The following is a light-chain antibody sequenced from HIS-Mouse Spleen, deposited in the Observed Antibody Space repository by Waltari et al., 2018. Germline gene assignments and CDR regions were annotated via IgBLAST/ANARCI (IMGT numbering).Light chain of an antibody. CDR3: QQYYSTPPT. V-gene: IGKV4-1*01. Sequence: DIVMTQSPYSLAVSLGERATIHCKSSPSVLYSSNNKNYLAWYQQKPGQPPKLLIYWASTRESGVPDRFSGSGSGTDFTLTISSLQAEDVAVYYCQQYYSTPPTFGQGTKVEIK. J-gene: IGKJ1*01. CDR1: PSVLYSSNNKNY. CDR2: WAS.